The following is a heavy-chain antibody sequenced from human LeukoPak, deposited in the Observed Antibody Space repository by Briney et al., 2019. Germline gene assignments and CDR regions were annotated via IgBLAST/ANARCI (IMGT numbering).Heavy chain of an antibody. CDR1: GYIFTSYY. V-gene: IGHV1-46*01. D-gene: IGHD1-26*01. Sequence: ASVKVSCKASGYIFTSYYMHWVRQAPGQGLEWMGIINPSGGNTSYAQKFQGRVTMTGDTSTSTVYMELRSLRSEDTAVYYCARETVGAFDYWGQGTLVTVSS. J-gene: IGHJ4*02. CDR3: ARETVGAFDY. CDR2: INPSGGNT.